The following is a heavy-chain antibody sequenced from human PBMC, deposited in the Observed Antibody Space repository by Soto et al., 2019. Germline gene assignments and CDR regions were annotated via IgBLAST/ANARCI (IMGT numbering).Heavy chain of an antibody. J-gene: IGHJ4*02. Sequence: SVTLSLTCSAFRGSISTVGHYWTWIRQPPGKGLEWIGSIYRTGSTYYSKSLRSRLTMSVDTAKSPFSLRLSSVPAADTVVYYCARATGTLRSRNCDYWGQGSLVTVS. D-gene: IGHD1-1*01. CDR3: ARATGTLRSRNCDY. CDR1: RGSISTVGHY. CDR2: IYRTGST. V-gene: IGHV4-31*03.